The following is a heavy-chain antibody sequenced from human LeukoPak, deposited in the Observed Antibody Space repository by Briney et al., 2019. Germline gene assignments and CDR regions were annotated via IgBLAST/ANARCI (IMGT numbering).Heavy chain of an antibody. CDR2: IYYSGST. CDR3: ARIHSSSSDY. J-gene: IGHJ4*02. V-gene: IGHV4-59*01. Sequence: PSETLSLTCTASGGSISSYYRSWIRQPPGKGLEWIGYIYYSGSTNYNPSLKSRVTISVDTSKNQFSLELSSVTAADTAVYYCARIHSSSSDYWGQGTLVTVSS. D-gene: IGHD6-6*01. CDR1: GGSISSYY.